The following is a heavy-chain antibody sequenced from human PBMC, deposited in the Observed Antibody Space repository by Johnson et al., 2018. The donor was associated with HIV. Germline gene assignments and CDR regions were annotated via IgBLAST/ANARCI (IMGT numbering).Heavy chain of an antibody. D-gene: IGHD3-10*01. CDR1: GFTFNDYG. CDR2: INWNGGST. V-gene: IGHV3-20*04. J-gene: IGHJ3*02. Sequence: VQLVESGGGVVRPGGSLRLSCAASGFTFNDYGMNWVRQAPGKGLEWVSGINWNGGSTYYADSVKGRFTISRDNSKNTLYLQMNSLRAEDTAVYYCARTGRELDGFDIWGQGTMVTVSS. CDR3: ARTGRELDGFDI.